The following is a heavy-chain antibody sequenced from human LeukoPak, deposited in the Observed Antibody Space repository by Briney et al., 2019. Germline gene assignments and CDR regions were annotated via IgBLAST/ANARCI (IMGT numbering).Heavy chain of an antibody. CDR2: IIPIFTFT. CDR1: GGTFSDYS. D-gene: IGHD1-14*01. J-gene: IGHJ4*02. CDR3: ARWAASCRSANRPYYLDY. Sequence: SVKVSCKASGGTFSDYSFSWVRQVPGQGLEWMGRIIPIFTFTQYAHKFRDRVTITADKSTSTVFMEVSSLSSEDTAVYYCARWAASCRSANRPYYLDYWGQGALVTVSS. V-gene: IGHV1-69*02.